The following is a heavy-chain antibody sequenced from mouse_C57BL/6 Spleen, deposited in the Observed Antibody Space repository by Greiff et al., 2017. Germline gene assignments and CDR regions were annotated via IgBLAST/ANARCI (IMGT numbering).Heavy chain of an antibody. CDR3: ARLGTGHARDY. D-gene: IGHD4-1*01. J-gene: IGHJ4*01. CDR2: IHPHSGST. Sequence: QVQLQQPGAELVKPGASVKLSCKASGYTFTRYWMHWVKQRPGQGLEWIGMIHPHSGSTNYNEKFKSKATLTVDKSSSTAYMQLSSLTSEDSAVYYCARLGTGHARDYWGQGTSVTVSS. V-gene: IGHV1-64*01. CDR1: GYTFTRYW.